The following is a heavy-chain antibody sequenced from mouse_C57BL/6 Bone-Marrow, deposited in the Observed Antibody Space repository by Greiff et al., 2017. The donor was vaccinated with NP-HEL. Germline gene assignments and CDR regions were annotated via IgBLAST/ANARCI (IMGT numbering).Heavy chain of an antibody. J-gene: IGHJ2*01. CDR2: IDPENGDT. CDR1: GFNIKDDY. V-gene: IGHV14-4*01. CDR3: TTPFITAVVATPDY. D-gene: IGHD1-1*01. Sequence: VQLQQSGAELVRPGASVKLSCTASGFNIKDDYMHWVKQRPEQGLEWIGWIDPENGDTEYASKFQGKATITADTSSNTAYLQLSSLTSEDTAVYYCTTPFITAVVATPDYWGQGTTLTVSS.